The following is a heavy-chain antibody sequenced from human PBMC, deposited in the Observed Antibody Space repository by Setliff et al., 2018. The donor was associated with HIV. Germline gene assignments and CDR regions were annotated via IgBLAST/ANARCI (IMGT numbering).Heavy chain of an antibody. CDR2: INRSGSA. J-gene: IGHJ4*02. Sequence: SETLSLTCAVYGGSLSGHSWTWIRQPPGKGLEWIGEINRSGSANYNRSLKSRVTMSVDTSKRQFSLKLDSVTAADTAIYYCARSVGYSYGTGYWGQGTLVTVSS. CDR1: GGSLSGHS. D-gene: IGHD5-18*01. V-gene: IGHV4-34*01. CDR3: ARSVGYSYGTGY.